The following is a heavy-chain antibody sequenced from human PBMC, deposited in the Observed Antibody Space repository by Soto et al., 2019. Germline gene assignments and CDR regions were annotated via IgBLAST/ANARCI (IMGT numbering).Heavy chain of an antibody. V-gene: IGHV3-23*01. CDR2: ISGSGGGT. D-gene: IGHD4-17*01. CDR1: GFTFSSYA. J-gene: IGHJ6*02. CDR3: AKYYGDYGRYYYYYGMDV. Sequence: GSLRLSCAASGFTFSSYAMSWVRQATGKGLEWVSAISGSGGGTYYADYVKGRFTISRDNSKNTLYLQMNSLRSEDTAVYYCAKYYGDYGRYYYYYGMDVWGQGT.